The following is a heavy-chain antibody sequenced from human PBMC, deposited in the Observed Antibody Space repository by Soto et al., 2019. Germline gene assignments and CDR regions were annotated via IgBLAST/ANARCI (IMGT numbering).Heavy chain of an antibody. Sequence: PSETLSLTCTVSGGSIDSGDYYWSWIRQHPGKGLEWIGYIYYSGSTYYNPSLKSRVTISVDTSKNQFSLKLSSVTAADTAVYYCARDLRNPGSYGMDLWGQGTTVTVSS. V-gene: IGHV4-31*03. D-gene: IGHD1-1*01. CDR3: ARDLRNPGSYGMDL. J-gene: IGHJ6*02. CDR1: GGSIDSGDYY. CDR2: IYYSGST.